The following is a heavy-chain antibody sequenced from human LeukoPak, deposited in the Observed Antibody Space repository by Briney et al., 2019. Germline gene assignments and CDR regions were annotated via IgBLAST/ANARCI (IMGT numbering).Heavy chain of an antibody. V-gene: IGHV4-39*07. Sequence: PSETLSLTCTVSGGSISSSSYYWGWIRQPPGKGLEWIGSIYYSGSTYYNPSLKSRVTISVDTSKNQFSLKLSSVTAADTAVYYCARRPVLAARSGHFDYWGQGTLVTVSS. CDR1: GGSISSSSYY. CDR2: IYYSGST. J-gene: IGHJ4*02. CDR3: ARRPVLAARSGHFDY. D-gene: IGHD6-6*01.